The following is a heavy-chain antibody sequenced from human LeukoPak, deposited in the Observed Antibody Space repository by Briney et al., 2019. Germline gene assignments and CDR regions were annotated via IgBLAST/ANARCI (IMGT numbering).Heavy chain of an antibody. J-gene: IGHJ6*02. CDR3: ARAPRFGSYYYYGMDV. CDR2: IDHSGST. V-gene: IGHV4-34*01. Sequence: SETLSLTCAVYGGSFSGYYWSWIRQPPGKGLEWIGEIDHSGSTNYNPSLKSRVTISVDTSKNQFSLKLSSVTAADTAVYYCARAPRFGSYYYYGMDVWGQGTTVTVSS. CDR1: GGSFSGYY. D-gene: IGHD3-10*01.